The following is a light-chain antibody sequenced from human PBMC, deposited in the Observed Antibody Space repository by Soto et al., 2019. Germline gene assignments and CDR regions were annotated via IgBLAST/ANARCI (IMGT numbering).Light chain of an antibody. J-gene: IGLJ1*01. CDR3: CSYTGGSSTYV. Sequence: QPVLTQPRSVSGSPGQSVTISCTGTSIDVTGYNYVSWYQHHPDKAPKLIIYDVNQRPSGVPARFSGSRSGNTASLTISGLQAEDEADYYCCSYTGGSSTYVFGTGTKLTVL. CDR2: DVN. CDR1: SIDVTGYNY. V-gene: IGLV2-11*01.